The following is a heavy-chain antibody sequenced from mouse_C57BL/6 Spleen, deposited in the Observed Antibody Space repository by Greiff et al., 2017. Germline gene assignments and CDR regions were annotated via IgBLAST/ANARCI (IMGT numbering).Heavy chain of an antibody. J-gene: IGHJ2*01. CDR2: IDPSDSYT. CDR3: TNWDY. Sequence: QVQLQQPGAELVKPGASVKLSCKASGYTFTGYWMQWVKQRPGQGLEWIGEIDPSDSYTNYNQKFKGKATLTVDTSSSTAYMQLSSLTSEDSAVYYCTNWDYWGQGTTLTVSS. V-gene: IGHV1-50*01. CDR1: GYTFTGYW. D-gene: IGHD4-1*02.